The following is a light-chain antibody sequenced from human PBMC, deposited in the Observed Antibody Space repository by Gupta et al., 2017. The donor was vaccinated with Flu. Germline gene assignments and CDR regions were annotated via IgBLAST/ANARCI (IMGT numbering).Light chain of an antibody. V-gene: IGLV3-9*01. CDR3: QVRDISTEV. J-gene: IGLJ2*01. CDR1: NIENRN. Sequence: ALGQTSSSTCGGNNIENRNVHWHQQKPGQDPVLVIYRDISRPAGVPGRFSGSNSGNTAALTIRGSEAGDEDDYDCQVRDISTEVFGGGTKLTVL. CDR2: RDI.